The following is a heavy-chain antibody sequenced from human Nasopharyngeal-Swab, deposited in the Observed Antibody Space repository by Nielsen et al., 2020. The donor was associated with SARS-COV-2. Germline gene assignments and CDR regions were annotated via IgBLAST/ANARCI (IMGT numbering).Heavy chain of an antibody. CDR2: ISSSSSYI. CDR1: GFTFSSYS. CDR3: AREMPPGRELDY. Sequence: GGSLGLSCAASGFTFSSYSMNWVRQAPGKGLEWVSSISSSSSYIYYADSVKGRFTISRDNAKNSLYLQMNSLRAEDTAVYYCAREMPPGRELDYWGQGTLVTVSS. D-gene: IGHD1-1*01. V-gene: IGHV3-21*01. J-gene: IGHJ4*02.